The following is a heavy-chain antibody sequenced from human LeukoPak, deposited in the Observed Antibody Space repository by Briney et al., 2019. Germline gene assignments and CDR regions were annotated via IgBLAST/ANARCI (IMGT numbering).Heavy chain of an antibody. V-gene: IGHV1-46*01. Sequence: ASVKVSCKASGYTFTSYYMHWVRQPPGQGLEGMGIINPSGGSTSYAQKFQGRVTMTRDMSTSTVYMELSSLRSEDTAVYYCATELLPHNWFDPWGQGTLVTVSS. CDR1: GYTFTSYY. CDR2: INPSGGST. CDR3: ATELLPHNWFDP. D-gene: IGHD1-26*01. J-gene: IGHJ5*02.